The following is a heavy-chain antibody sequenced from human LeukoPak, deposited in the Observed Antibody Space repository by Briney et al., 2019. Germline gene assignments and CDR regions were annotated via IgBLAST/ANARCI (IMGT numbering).Heavy chain of an antibody. D-gene: IGHD2-15*01. CDR1: GFTFSSYA. CDR2: ISYDGSNK. J-gene: IGHJ4*01. V-gene: IGHV3-30-3*01. CDR3: ARDRVLVVAALVGYFDY. Sequence: PGGSLRLSCAASGFTFSSYAMHWVRQAPGKGLEWVAVISYDGSNKYYADSVKGRFTISRDDSKNTLYLQMNSLRAEDTAVYYCARDRVLVVAALVGYFDYWGQGTLVTVSS.